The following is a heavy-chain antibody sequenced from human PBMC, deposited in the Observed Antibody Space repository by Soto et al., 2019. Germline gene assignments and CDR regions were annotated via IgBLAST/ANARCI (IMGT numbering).Heavy chain of an antibody. D-gene: IGHD2-15*01. CDR3: AKDPGVADY. J-gene: IGHJ4*02. Sequence: QVQLVESGGGVVQPGRSLRLSCAASGFTFSSYGMHWVRQAPGKGLEWVAVISYDGSNKYYADSVKGRFTISRDNSKNTLYLQMNSLRAEDTAVYYCAKDPGVADYWGQGTLVTVSS. V-gene: IGHV3-30*18. CDR2: ISYDGSNK. CDR1: GFTFSSYG.